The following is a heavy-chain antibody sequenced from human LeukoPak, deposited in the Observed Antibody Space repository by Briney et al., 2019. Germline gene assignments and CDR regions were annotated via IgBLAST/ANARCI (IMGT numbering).Heavy chain of an antibody. CDR2: ISASGNT. Sequence: SETLSLTCTVSGVSISNYYWSWIRQPAGKGLEWIGRISASGNTNYNPSLKSRVTMSVDTSMNLFALKLSSVTAADTAVYYCARQGVATAIDYWGQGTLVTVSS. J-gene: IGHJ4*02. CDR3: ARQGVATAIDY. V-gene: IGHV4-4*07. CDR1: GVSISNYY. D-gene: IGHD2-21*02.